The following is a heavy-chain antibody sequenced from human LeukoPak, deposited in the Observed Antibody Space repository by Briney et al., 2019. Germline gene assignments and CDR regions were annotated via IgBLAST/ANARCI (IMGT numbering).Heavy chain of an antibody. CDR1: GGSMSSGSYY. Sequence: SETLSLTCTVSGGSMSSGSYYWGWIRQPPGKGLEWIGSIFYSGSTYYNPSLKSRVTISVDTSKNQFSLKVSSVTAADTAVYYCARHGGYHSPIDYWGQGTLVTVSS. CDR2: IFYSGST. J-gene: IGHJ4*02. V-gene: IGHV4-39*01. D-gene: IGHD3-22*01. CDR3: ARHGGYHSPIDY.